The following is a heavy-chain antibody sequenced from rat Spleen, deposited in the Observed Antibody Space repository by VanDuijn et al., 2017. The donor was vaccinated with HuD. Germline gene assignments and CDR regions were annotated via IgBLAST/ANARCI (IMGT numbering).Heavy chain of an antibody. D-gene: IGHD1-2*01. Sequence: EVQLVESDGGLVQPGKSLKLSCAASGFTFSDYYMAWVRQAPTKGLEWVATISYGDSSGHSSTYYRDSVKGRFTISRDNAKNTQYLQMDSLRSEDTATYYCARHGQQLHYWYFDFWGPGTMVTVSS. CDR1: GFTFSDYY. CDR3: ARHGQQLHYWYFDF. CDR2: ISYGDSSGHSST. V-gene: IGHV5-29*01. J-gene: IGHJ1*01.